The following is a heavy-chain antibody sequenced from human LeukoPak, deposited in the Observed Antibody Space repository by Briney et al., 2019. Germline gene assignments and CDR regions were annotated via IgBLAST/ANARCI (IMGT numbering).Heavy chain of an antibody. J-gene: IGHJ4*02. Sequence: VSXIXGSGGSTYYADSVKGRFTISRDNSKNTLYLQMNSLRAEDTAVYYCAKSKYTRSSGGYYNVVDYWGQGTLVTVSS. CDR2: IXGSGGST. D-gene: IGHD3-10*01. V-gene: IGHV3-23*01. CDR3: AKSKYTRSSGGYYNVVDY.